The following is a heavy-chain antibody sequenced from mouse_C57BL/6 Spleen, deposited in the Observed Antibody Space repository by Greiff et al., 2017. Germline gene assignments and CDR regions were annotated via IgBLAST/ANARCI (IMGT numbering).Heavy chain of an antibody. CDR1: GFTFSSYA. V-gene: IGHV5S21*01. D-gene: IGHD2-4*01. CDR2: ISSGGDYI. CDR3: ARDLDCDYVVFAY. Sequence: EVKLMESGAGLVKPGGSLKLSCAASGFTFSSYAMSWVRQTPEKRLEWVAYISSGGDYIDYADTVKGRFTISRDNARNTLYLQMSRLKSEDAAMYYYARDLDCDYVVFAYWGQGTLVTVSA. J-gene: IGHJ3*01.